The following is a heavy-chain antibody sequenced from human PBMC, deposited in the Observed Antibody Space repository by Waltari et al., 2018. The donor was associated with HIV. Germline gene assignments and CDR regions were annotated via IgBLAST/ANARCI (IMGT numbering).Heavy chain of an antibody. D-gene: IGHD6-13*01. J-gene: IGHJ6*02. CDR3: ARLAYSASSGNYNGFDV. CDR2: FIPVFGFA. V-gene: IGHV1-69*01. Sequence: QVRLVQSGPAGKKPGSSVRLSGHTSGSFFSGEVINWVRQAPGQGPGQGLEWMGGFIPVFGFANISQKFHDRLTLLADAATTTAYMDLSRLRIDDTAVYYCARLAYSASSGNYNGFDVWGQGTTVTV. CDR1: GSFFSGEV.